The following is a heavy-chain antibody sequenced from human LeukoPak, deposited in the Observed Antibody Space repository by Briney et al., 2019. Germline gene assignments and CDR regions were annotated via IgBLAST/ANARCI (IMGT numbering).Heavy chain of an antibody. J-gene: IGHJ5*02. V-gene: IGHV1-2*02. CDR1: GHTFTVYY. CDR2: INPNSGGT. Sequence: GASVKVSCKASGHTFTVYYMHWVRQAPGQGLEWMGWINPNSGGTNYAQKFQGRVTMTRDTSISTAYMELSRLRSDDTAVYYCARGLYYYDSSGYYRSWGQGTLVTVSS. D-gene: IGHD3-22*01. CDR3: ARGLYYYDSSGYYRS.